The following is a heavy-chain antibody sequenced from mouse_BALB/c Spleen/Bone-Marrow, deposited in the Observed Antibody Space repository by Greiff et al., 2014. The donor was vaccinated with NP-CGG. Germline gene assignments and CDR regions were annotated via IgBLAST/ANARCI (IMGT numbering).Heavy chain of an antibody. CDR1: GYAFSSYW. Sequence: VQLQQSGAELVRPGSSVKISCKASGYAFSSYWMNWVKQRPGQGLEWIGQIYPGDGDTNYNGKFKGKATLTADKSSNTAYMQLSSLTSEDSAVYFCARSGPLRLDYAMDYWGQGTSVTVSS. CDR3: ARSGPLRLDYAMDY. J-gene: IGHJ4*01. V-gene: IGHV1-80*01. D-gene: IGHD1-2*01. CDR2: IYPGDGDT.